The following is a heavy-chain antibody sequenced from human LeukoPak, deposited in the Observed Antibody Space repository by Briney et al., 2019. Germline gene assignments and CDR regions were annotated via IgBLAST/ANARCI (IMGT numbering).Heavy chain of an antibody. CDR2: IYYSGST. D-gene: IGHD6-19*01. CDR1: GGSISSYY. V-gene: IGHV4-59*08. CDR3: ARHHSSGWYES. J-gene: IGHJ4*02. Sequence: PSETLTLTCTVSGGSISSYYWSWIRQPPGKGLEWIGYIYYSGSTNYNPSLKSRVTISVDASKNQYSQKLSSGTAADTAVYYCARHHSSGWYESWGQGTLVTVSS.